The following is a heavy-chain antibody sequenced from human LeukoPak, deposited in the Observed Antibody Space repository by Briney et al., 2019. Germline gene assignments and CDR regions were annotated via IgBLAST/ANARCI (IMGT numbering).Heavy chain of an antibody. CDR3: ARAPAGPPYYYMDV. Sequence: KPSETLSLTCTVSGDSMSRYYWSWIRQTPGKGLEWIGYIYYSGSTNYNPSLKGRITISVDTSKNQFSLKLSSVTAADTAVYYCARAPAGPPYYYMDVWGKGTTVTVSS. D-gene: IGHD6-19*01. CDR1: GDSMSRYY. V-gene: IGHV4-59*01. CDR2: IYYSGST. J-gene: IGHJ6*03.